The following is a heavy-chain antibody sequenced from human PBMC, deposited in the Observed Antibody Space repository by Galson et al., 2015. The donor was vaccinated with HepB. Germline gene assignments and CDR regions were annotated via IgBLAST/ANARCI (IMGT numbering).Heavy chain of an antibody. CDR2: IYFIGGT. CDR1: ADSVSSYY. CDR3: ARHGHPPKDAFDI. J-gene: IGHJ3*02. V-gene: IGHV4-59*02. D-gene: IGHD2-8*01. Sequence: LSLTCTVSADSVSSYYWSWIRQPPGKGLEWIGYIYFIGGTNYNPSLKSRVAISVDTSKNQVSLKVRSVTAADTAVYYCARHGHPPKDAFDIWGQGTMVTVSS.